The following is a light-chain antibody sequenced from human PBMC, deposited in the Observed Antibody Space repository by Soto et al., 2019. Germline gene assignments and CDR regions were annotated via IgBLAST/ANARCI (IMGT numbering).Light chain of an antibody. V-gene: IGKV1-5*01. CDR2: DAS. Sequence: DIHMTQSPSSLSVSVGDRVTITCRTSQNINAWLAWYQQRPGQAPKLLIYDASTVQSGVPSRFSGSGSGTEFALTISSLQPDDSATYYCQHDSLSSPWTFGQGTKVAIK. CDR1: QNINAW. J-gene: IGKJ1*01. CDR3: QHDSLSSPWT.